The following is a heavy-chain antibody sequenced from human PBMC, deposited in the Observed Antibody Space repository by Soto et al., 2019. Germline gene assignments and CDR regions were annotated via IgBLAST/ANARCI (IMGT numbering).Heavy chain of an antibody. D-gene: IGHD6-13*01. J-gene: IGHJ4*02. CDR3: VREPWGFSGTWYDY. V-gene: IGHV3-74*01. CDR1: KFSFNNYW. CDR2: INHDGSKT. Sequence: GGSLRLSCAASKFSFNNYWMHWVRQVPGKGPAWVSRINHDGSKTEYADSVKGRFTISRDNTKNTLYLQMNSLRVEDTDMYYCVREPWGFSGTWYDYWGQGTLVTVSS.